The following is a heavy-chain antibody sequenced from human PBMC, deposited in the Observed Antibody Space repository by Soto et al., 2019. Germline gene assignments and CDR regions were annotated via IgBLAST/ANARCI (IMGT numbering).Heavy chain of an antibody. J-gene: IGHJ3*02. CDR1: GFTFSTSS. CDR3: AKVWVTSISEAFAI. D-gene: IGHD3-16*01. CDR2: ISGSGDIT. Sequence: EVHVLESGGDLVQPGGSLRLTCSVSGFTFSTSSMNWVRQAPGKALEWVSSISGSGDITYYADSMEGPFTTSRDNSQSTVYLQMNSLSVKYAAVYQGAKVWVTSISEAFAIWCQGTIVTVPS. V-gene: IGHV3-23*01.